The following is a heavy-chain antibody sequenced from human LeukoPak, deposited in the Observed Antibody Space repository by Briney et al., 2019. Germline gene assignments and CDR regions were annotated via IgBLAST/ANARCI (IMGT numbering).Heavy chain of an antibody. Sequence: ASVKVSCKASGYTFTNYAMHWVRQAPGQRLEWMGWINAGNGNTKYSQKFQGRVTITRDTSASTAYMELSSLRSEDTAVHYCARVGYNYENYFDNWGQGTLVTVSS. CDR3: ARVGYNYENYFDN. CDR1: GYTFTNYA. V-gene: IGHV1-3*01. J-gene: IGHJ4*02. CDR2: INAGNGNT. D-gene: IGHD5-24*01.